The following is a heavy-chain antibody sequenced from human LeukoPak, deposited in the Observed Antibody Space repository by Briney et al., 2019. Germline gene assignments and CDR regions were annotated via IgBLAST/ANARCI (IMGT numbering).Heavy chain of an antibody. V-gene: IGHV3-48*03. CDR3: ARPGRSVTPGY. D-gene: IGHD1-26*01. CDR2: ISSGGGTT. CDR1: GGSITSTN. Sequence: LSLTCGVSGGSITSTNYWTWVRQPPGKGLEWISYISSGGGTTYYADSVKGRFTISRDNAKNSLSLQMNSLRAEDTAVYYCARPGRSVTPGYWGQGTLVTVSS. J-gene: IGHJ4*02.